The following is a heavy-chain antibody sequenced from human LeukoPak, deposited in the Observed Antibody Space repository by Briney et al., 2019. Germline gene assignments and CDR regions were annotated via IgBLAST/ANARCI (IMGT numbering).Heavy chain of an antibody. Sequence: PGGSLRLSCTASGFTFGDYAMSWVRQAPGKGLEWVGFIRSKAYGGTTEYAASVKGRFTISRDDSKSIAYLQMNSLKTEDTAVYYCTRVVYFALVVPAGPFDYWGQGTLVTVSS. CDR2: IRSKAYGGTT. D-gene: IGHD2-2*01. CDR3: TRVVYFALVVPAGPFDY. V-gene: IGHV3-49*04. J-gene: IGHJ4*02. CDR1: GFTFGDYA.